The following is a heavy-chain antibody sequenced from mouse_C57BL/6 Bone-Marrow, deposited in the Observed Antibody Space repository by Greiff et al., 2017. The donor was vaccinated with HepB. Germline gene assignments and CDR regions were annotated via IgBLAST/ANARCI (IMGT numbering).Heavy chain of an antibody. V-gene: IGHV14-4*01. Sequence: VQLQQSGAELVRPGASVKLSCTASGFNIKDDYMHWVKQRPEQGLEWIGWIDPENGDTEYASKFQGKATLTADTSSNTAYLQLSSLTSKDTAVYYWTTDYSNPSWYAYWGQGTLVTVSA. J-gene: IGHJ3*01. CDR3: TTDYSNPSWYAY. D-gene: IGHD2-5*01. CDR2: IDPENGDT. CDR1: GFNIKDDY.